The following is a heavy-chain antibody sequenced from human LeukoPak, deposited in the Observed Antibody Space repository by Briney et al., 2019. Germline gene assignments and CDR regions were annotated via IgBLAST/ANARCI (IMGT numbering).Heavy chain of an antibody. V-gene: IGHV3-7*01. J-gene: IGHJ4*02. D-gene: IGHD5-18*01. CDR3: ARHLSGVTGYTYGRGIDY. CDR2: IKQDGSEK. CDR1: EFTFSTYW. Sequence: GGSLRLSCAASEFTFSTYWMSWVRQAPGKGLEWVANIKQDGSEKYYMDSVKGRFTISRDTAKNSLYLQMNSLRAEDTAVYYCARHLSGVTGYTYGRGIDYWGQGTLVTVSS.